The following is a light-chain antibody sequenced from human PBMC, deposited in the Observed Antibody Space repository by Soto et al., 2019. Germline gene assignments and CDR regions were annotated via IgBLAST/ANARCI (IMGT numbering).Light chain of an antibody. J-gene: IGKJ1*01. CDR2: GAS. CDR1: QSVSSSY. CDR3: QQYATSPRT. V-gene: IGKV3-20*01. Sequence: EIVLMQSPGTLSLSPGERATLSCRASQSVSSSYLAWYQQKPGQAPRLLIYGASSRATGIPDRFSGSGSGTDFTLTITRLEPEDFAVFYCQQYATSPRTFGQGTKVEIK.